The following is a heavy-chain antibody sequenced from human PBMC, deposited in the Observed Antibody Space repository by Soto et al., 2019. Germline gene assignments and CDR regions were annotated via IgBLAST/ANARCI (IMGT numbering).Heavy chain of an antibody. CDR2: ISAYNSNT. CDR1: GYTFTSYG. V-gene: IGHV1-18*01. J-gene: IGHJ4*02. Sequence: VASVKVSCKASGYTFTSYGMSWVRQAPGQGLEWMGWISAYNSNTNYAQKLQGRVTMTTDTSTSTAYMELRSLRSDDTAVYCCARGYSSGWSYYFDYWGQGTLVTVSS. CDR3: ARGYSSGWSYYFDY. D-gene: IGHD6-19*01.